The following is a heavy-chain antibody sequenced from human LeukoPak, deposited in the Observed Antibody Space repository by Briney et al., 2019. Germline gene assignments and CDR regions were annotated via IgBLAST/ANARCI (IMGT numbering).Heavy chain of an antibody. D-gene: IGHD2-2*01. CDR2: ISGSGENT. J-gene: IGHJ4*02. V-gene: IGHV3-23*01. CDR1: GFTFSSNA. Sequence: GGSLRLSCAASGFTFSSNAMSWVRQAPGKGLEWVSSISGSGENTYYADPVKGRFTISRDNSKNTLYLQMKTLRAEDTAVYYCAKLASSTRPFDYWGQGILVTVSS. CDR3: AKLASSTRPFDY.